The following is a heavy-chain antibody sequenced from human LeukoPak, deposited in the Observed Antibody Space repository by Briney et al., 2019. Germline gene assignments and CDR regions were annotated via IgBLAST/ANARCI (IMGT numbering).Heavy chain of an antibody. CDR1: GYSFTNYW. J-gene: IGHJ4*02. V-gene: IGHV5-51*01. CDR2: IYPGDSDT. D-gene: IGHD2-15*01. Sequence: GESLKISCKGSGYSFTNYWIGWVRQMPGKGLEWMGIIYPGDSDTRYSPSFQGQVTFSADKSISTTYLQWSSMKASDTAMYYCARLPGYCTDGSCYFDYWGQGTLVTVSS. CDR3: ARLPGYCTDGSCYFDY.